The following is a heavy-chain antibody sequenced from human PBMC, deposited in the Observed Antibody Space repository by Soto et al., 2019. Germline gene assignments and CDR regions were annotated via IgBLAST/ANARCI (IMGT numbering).Heavy chain of an antibody. D-gene: IGHD3-10*01. CDR1: GFTFSSYW. J-gene: IGHJ4*02. CDR3: AKDAYSTWFGETHFDY. Sequence: GGSLRLSCAASGFTFSSYWMQWFRQAPGKGLVWVSRVNGDGSYTRYADSAKGRFTISRDNAKNTLYLQMNSLRAEDTAVYYCAKDAYSTWFGETHFDYWGQGTLVTVSS. V-gene: IGHV3-74*01. CDR2: VNGDGSYT.